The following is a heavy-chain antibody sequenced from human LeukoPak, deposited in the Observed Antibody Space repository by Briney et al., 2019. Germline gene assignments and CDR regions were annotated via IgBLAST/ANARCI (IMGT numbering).Heavy chain of an antibody. V-gene: IGHV4-4*07. D-gene: IGHD1-26*01. CDR3: GRALGSGSYIDF. CDR1: GGSIRSYY. Sequence: SETLSLTCTVCGGSIRSYYWRWIRQPAGKGREGIGHIYYSGSTNYNPSLKSRVTMSLDTSNRQFYLKLNSVTAADTAVYYCGRALGSGSYIDFWGQGTLVTVSS. J-gene: IGHJ4*02. CDR2: IYYSGST.